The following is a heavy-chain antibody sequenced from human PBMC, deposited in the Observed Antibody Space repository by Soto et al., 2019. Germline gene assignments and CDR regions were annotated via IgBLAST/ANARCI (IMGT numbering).Heavy chain of an antibody. CDR1: GYTFTSYY. J-gene: IGHJ4*02. V-gene: IGHV1-46*01. CDR2: INPSGGST. D-gene: IGHD1-26*01. CDR3: ARGLGATAGGEGYFDY. Sequence: QVQLVQSGAEVKKPGASVKVSCKASGYTFTSYYMHWVRQAPGQGLEWMGIINPSGGSTSYAQKFQGRATMTRDTSTSTVYMELSSLRSEDTAVYYCARGLGATAGGEGYFDYWGQGTLVTVSS.